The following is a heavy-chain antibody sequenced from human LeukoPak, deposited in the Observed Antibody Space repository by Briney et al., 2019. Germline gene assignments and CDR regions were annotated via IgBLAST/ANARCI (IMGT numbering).Heavy chain of an antibody. CDR3: ASGRMVRGVTISYYFDY. Sequence: PGGSLRLSCAASGFTFRSYGMHWVRQAPVKGLEWVAIIWYDGTNKYYADSVKGRFTISRDNSKNTLYLQMNSLRVEDTAVYYCASGRMVRGVTISYYFDYWGQGTLVTVPS. V-gene: IGHV3-33*01. CDR2: IWYDGTNK. J-gene: IGHJ4*02. D-gene: IGHD3-10*01. CDR1: GFTFRSYG.